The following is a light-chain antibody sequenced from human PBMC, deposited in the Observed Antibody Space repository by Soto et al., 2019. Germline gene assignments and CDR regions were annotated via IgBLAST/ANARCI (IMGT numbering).Light chain of an antibody. Sequence: DIQLTQSPSFLSASVGDRVTITCRASQGISNSLAWYQQKPGKAPKLLIYAASTLQSGVPSRFSGSESGTEFTLTISSLQPEDFATYYCQHLNSDLLFTFGPGTKVDIK. V-gene: IGKV1-9*01. CDR3: QHLNSDLLFT. J-gene: IGKJ3*01. CDR2: AAS. CDR1: QGISNS.